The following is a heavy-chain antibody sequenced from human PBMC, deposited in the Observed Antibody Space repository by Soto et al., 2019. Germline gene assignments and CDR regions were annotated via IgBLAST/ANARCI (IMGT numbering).Heavy chain of an antibody. CDR1: GGTFSSYA. D-gene: IGHD3-22*01. CDR3: ARDIVVSPGRGKTKPNFDY. V-gene: IGHV1-69*13. CDR2: IIPIFGTA. J-gene: IGHJ4*02. Sequence: ASVKVSCKASGGTFSSYAISWVRQAPGQGLEWMGGIIPIFGTANYAQKFQGRVTITADESTSTAYMELSSLRSEDTAVYYCARDIVVSPGRGKTKPNFDYWGQGTLVTVSS.